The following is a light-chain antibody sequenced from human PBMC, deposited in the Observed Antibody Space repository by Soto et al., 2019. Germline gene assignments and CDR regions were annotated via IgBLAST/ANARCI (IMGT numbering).Light chain of an antibody. J-gene: IGKJ1*01. CDR2: DAS. CDR1: QSISSW. Sequence: DIQMTQSPSTLSASVGDRVTITCRASQSISSWLAWYQQKPGKAPKLLIYDASSLYSGVPSRFSGSGSGTEFTLTISSLQPDDFATYYCHQYNSYSPRTFGQGTKVEIK. CDR3: HQYNSYSPRT. V-gene: IGKV1-5*01.